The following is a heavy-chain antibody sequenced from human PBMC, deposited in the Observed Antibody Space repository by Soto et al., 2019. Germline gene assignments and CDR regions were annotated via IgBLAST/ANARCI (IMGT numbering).Heavy chain of an antibody. J-gene: IGHJ4*02. V-gene: IGHV4-34*01. Sequence: QVLVQQWGAGLLKPSETLSLTCAVSGGSFSGYYWSWIRQPPGQGLEWIGEMNHIGRTYYIPSLKSRLDISVDTSKNQLSLTLSSGTAADTAVYYCARGYETNWHTPQYWGQGILVTVSS. CDR2: MNHIGRT. CDR3: ARGYETNWHTPQY. CDR1: GGSFSGYY. D-gene: IGHD5-12*01.